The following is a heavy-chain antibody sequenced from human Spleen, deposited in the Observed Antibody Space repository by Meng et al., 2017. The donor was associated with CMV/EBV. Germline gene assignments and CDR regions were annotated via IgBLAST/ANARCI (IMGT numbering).Heavy chain of an antibody. V-gene: IGHV4-31*03. D-gene: IGHD3-10*01. CDR1: GGSISNGGYY. Sequence: SETLSLTCTVSGGSISNGGYYWSWIRQHPGKGLEWIGYIYYSGSTYYNPSLKSRVIISVDTSKNQFSLKLSSVTAADTAVYYCARDYYGSETYGMDVWGQGTTVTVSS. J-gene: IGHJ6*02. CDR3: ARDYYGSETYGMDV. CDR2: IYYSGST.